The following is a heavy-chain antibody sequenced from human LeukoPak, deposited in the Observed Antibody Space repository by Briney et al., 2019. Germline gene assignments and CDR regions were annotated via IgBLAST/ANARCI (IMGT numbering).Heavy chain of an antibody. CDR1: GYSFTSYW. CDR3: GRQEGIAAAVIVDC. Sequence: GAPLKSPGKGSGYSFTSYWFGWLRRLPGKGLEWLGIFYPGDSDTRYSPSFKGQVTISAENSISTSFLQWSSLKASDPAMYYCGRQEGIAAAVIVDCGGEGTLVTVSS. J-gene: IGHJ4*02. CDR2: FYPGDSDT. V-gene: IGHV5-51*01. D-gene: IGHD6-13*01.